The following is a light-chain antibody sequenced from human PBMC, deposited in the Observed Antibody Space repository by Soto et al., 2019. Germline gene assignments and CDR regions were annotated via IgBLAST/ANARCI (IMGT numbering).Light chain of an antibody. CDR1: ESVVSNY. Sequence: EIVLTQSPGTLSLSPRERATLSFMATESVVSNYLAWYQLKPGQAPRLLIYDASSRATGIPDRFSGSGSGTDFTLTISRLEPEDFAVYYCQQYGSIPWTFGQGTKVDIK. J-gene: IGKJ1*01. V-gene: IGKV3-20*01. CDR2: DAS. CDR3: QQYGSIPWT.